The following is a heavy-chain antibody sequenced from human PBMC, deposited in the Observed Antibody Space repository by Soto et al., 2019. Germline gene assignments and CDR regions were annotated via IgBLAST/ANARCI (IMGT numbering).Heavy chain of an antibody. CDR2: IYYSGST. Sequence: SETLSLTCTVSGVSISSYYWSWIRQPSGKGLEWIGYIYYSGSTNYNPSLKSRVTISVDTSKNQFSLKLSSVTAADTAVYYCARAEDYYYYGMDGWGQGTTVTVSS. J-gene: IGHJ6*02. CDR3: ARAEDYYYYGMDG. CDR1: GVSISSYY. V-gene: IGHV4-59*01.